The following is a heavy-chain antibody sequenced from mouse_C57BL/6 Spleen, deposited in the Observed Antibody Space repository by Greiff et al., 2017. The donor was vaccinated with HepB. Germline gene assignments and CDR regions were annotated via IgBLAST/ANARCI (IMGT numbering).Heavy chain of an antibody. J-gene: IGHJ4*01. D-gene: IGHD2-2*01. Sequence: QVQLQQSGAELVRPGTSVKVSCKASGYAFTNYLIEWVKQRPGQGLEWIGVSNPGSGGTNYNEKFKGKATLTADKSSSTAYMQLSSLTSEDSAVYFFARRGGYGEAMDYWGQGTSVTVSS. CDR3: ARRGGYGEAMDY. V-gene: IGHV1-54*01. CDR1: GYAFTNYL. CDR2: SNPGSGGT.